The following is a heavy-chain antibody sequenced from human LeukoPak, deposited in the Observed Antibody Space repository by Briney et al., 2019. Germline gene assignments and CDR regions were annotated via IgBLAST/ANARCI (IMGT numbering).Heavy chain of an antibody. Sequence: EASVKVSCKASGYTFTSYYMHWVRQAPGQGLEWMGIINPSGGSTSYAQKFQGRVTMTRDTSTSTVYMELSSLRSEDTAVYYCARDLGDTVVTPRGYGMDVWGQGTTVTVSS. CDR2: INPSGGST. V-gene: IGHV1-46*01. J-gene: IGHJ6*02. D-gene: IGHD4-23*01. CDR1: GYTFTSYY. CDR3: ARDLGDTVVTPRGYGMDV.